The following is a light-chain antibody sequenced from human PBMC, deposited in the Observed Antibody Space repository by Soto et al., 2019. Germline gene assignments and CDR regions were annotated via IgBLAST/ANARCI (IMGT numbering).Light chain of an antibody. V-gene: IGLV1-40*01. CDR2: GNT. CDR1: SSNIGAGYD. CDR3: LSLDSSLSVV. Sequence: QSVLTQPPSVSGAPGQRVTISCTGSSSNIGAGYDVHWYQQLPGRAPKLLIYGNTNRPSGVPDRFSGSKSGTSASLAITGLQAEDEADYYCLSLDSSLSVVFCGGTKVTVL. J-gene: IGLJ2*01.